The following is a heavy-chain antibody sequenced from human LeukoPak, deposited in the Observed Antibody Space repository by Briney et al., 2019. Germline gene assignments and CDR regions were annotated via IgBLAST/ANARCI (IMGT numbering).Heavy chain of an antibody. CDR3: ARHCSGGSCYSGEYYMDV. J-gene: IGHJ6*03. V-gene: IGHV1-69*13. Sequence: SVKVSCKASGGTFSSYAISWVRQAPGQGLEWMGGIIPTFGTANYAQKFQGRVTITADESTSTAYMELSSLRSEDTAVYYCARHCSGGSCYSGEYYMDVWGKGTTVTVSS. CDR1: GGTFSSYA. CDR2: IIPTFGTA. D-gene: IGHD2-15*01.